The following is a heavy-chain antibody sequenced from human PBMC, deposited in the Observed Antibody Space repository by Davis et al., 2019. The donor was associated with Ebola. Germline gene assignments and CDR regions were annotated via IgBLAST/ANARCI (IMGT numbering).Heavy chain of an antibody. V-gene: IGHV3-30-3*01. CDR2: ISYDGSNK. D-gene: IGHD3-3*01. J-gene: IGHJ6*02. CDR1: GFTFSSYA. Sequence: PGGSLRLSCAASGFTFSSYAMHWVRQAPGKGLEWVAVISYDGSNKYYADSVKGRFTISRDNSKNTLLLQMNSLRTEDTAVYYCARDQLEWFRGRPDYYYYYAMDVWGQGTTVTVSS. CDR3: ARDQLEWFRGRPDYYYYYAMDV.